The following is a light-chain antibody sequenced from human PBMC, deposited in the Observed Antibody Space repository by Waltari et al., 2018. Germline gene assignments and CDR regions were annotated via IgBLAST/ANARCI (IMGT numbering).Light chain of an antibody. Sequence: PASISCKSSQSLLHGDGKTYLYWYLQKPGQPPQVLIYEVSNRFSGVPDRFSGSGSGTDFTLKISRVEADDVGIYYCVQSKQVPWTFGQGTKVEIK. V-gene: IGKV2D-29*01. J-gene: IGKJ1*01. CDR3: VQSKQVPWT. CDR1: QSLLHGDGKTY. CDR2: EVS.